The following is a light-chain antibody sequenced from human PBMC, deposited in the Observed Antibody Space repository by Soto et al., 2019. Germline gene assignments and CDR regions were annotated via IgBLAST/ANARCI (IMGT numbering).Light chain of an antibody. J-gene: IGKJ5*01. CDR3: QQYNNWPPIT. V-gene: IGKV3-15*01. Sequence: EIVMTQSPATLSVSPGERATLSCRASQSVSGNLAWYHQKPGQAPRLLIYGASTRATGIPARFSGSGSGTEFTLTSSSLQSEDVAVYYCQQYNNWPPITFGHGTRLEIK. CDR2: GAS. CDR1: QSVSGN.